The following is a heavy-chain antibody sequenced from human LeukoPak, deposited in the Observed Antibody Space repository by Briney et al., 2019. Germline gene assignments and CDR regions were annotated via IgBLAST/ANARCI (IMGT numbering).Heavy chain of an antibody. V-gene: IGHV4-39*01. D-gene: IGHD3-3*01. J-gene: IGHJ2*01. CDR1: GGSISSSSYY. Sequence: SETLSLTCTVSGGSISSSSYYWGWIRQPPGKGLEWIGSIYYSGSTYYNPPLKSRVTISVDTSKNQFSLKLSSVTAADTAVYYCARLDTIFGVVIIRYWYFDLWGRGTLVTVSS. CDR2: IYYSGST. CDR3: ARLDTIFGVVIIRYWYFDL.